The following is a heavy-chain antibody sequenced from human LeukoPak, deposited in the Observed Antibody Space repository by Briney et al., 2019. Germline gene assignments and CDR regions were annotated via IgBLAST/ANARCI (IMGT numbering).Heavy chain of an antibody. CDR2: ISGSGGST. J-gene: IGHJ3*02. CDR3: AKDQGPYDFWSGYYSGRRDAFDI. Sequence: PGGSLRLSCAASGFTFSSYAMSWVRQAPGKGLEWVSAISGSGGSTYYADSVKGRFTISRDNSKNTLYLQMNSLRAEDTAVYYCAKDQGPYDFWSGYYSGRRDAFDIWGQGPMVTVSS. V-gene: IGHV3-23*01. CDR1: GFTFSSYA. D-gene: IGHD3-3*01.